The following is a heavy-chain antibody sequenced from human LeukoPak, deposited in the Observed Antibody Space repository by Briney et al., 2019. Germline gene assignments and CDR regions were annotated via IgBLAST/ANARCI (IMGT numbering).Heavy chain of an antibody. CDR3: ARSGAVAGTDSFDY. V-gene: IGHV3-48*03. CDR1: GLTFSSYE. CDR2: ISISGSTI. J-gene: IGHJ4*02. Sequence: PGGSLTLPCTASGLTFSSYEVNWVRQAPGKGLELVSYISISGSTIYYADSVKGRFTISRDNAKNSLYLQMNSLSAADTAVYYCARSGAVAGTDSFDYWGQGTVVTVSS. D-gene: IGHD6-19*01.